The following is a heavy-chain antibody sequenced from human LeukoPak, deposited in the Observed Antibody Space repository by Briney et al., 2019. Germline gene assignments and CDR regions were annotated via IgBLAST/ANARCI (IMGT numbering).Heavy chain of an antibody. CDR1: GGSFSGYF. V-gene: IGHV4-34*01. J-gene: IGHJ4*02. CDR3: ARFVQNY. Sequence: SETLSLTCAVYGGSFSGYFWSWIRQPPGKGLEWIGEINHSGSTNYNPSLKSRVTISVDTSKNQFSLKLSSVTAADTAVYYCARFVQNYWGQGTLVTVSS. CDR2: INHSGST. D-gene: IGHD3-16*01.